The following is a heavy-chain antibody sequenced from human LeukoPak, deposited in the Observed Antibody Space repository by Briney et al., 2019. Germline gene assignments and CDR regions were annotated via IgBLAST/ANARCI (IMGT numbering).Heavy chain of an antibody. J-gene: IGHJ3*02. Sequence: GGSLRLSCAASGFTVSSNYMSWVRQAPGKGLEWVSVIYSGGSTYYADSVKGRFTISRHNSKNTLYLQMNSLRAEDTAVYYCARDKMWFGEHDAFDIWGQGKMVTVSS. D-gene: IGHD3-10*01. CDR3: ARDKMWFGEHDAFDI. CDR2: IYSGGST. CDR1: GFTVSSNY. V-gene: IGHV3-53*04.